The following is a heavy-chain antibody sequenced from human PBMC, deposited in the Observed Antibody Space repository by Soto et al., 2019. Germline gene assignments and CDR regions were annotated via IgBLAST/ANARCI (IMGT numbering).Heavy chain of an antibody. CDR2: INHSGST. J-gene: IGHJ4*02. V-gene: IGHV4-34*01. CDR1: GGSFSGYY. CDR3: ARVRGMWGIAARRLFDY. Sequence: SETLSLTCAVYGGSFSGYYWSWIRQPPGKGLEWIGEINHSGSTNYNPSLKSRVTISVDTSKNQFSLKLSSVTAADTAVYYCARVRGMWGIAARRLFDYWGQGTLVTVSS. D-gene: IGHD6-6*01.